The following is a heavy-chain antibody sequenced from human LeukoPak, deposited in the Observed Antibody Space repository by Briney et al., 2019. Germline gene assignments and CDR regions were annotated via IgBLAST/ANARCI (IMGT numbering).Heavy chain of an antibody. CDR1: GLTVSSSY. J-gene: IGHJ6*02. CDR2: LYSDGNT. Sequence: GGSLRLSCAASGLTVSSSYMSWVRQAPGKGLEWVSVLYSDGNTYYADSVKGRFTISRDNSKNTLFLQMNSLRAEDTAVYYCAKNLYCGGGSCYPSALGMDVWGQGTTVTVSS. CDR3: AKNLYCGGGSCYPSALGMDV. D-gene: IGHD2-15*01. V-gene: IGHV3-53*01.